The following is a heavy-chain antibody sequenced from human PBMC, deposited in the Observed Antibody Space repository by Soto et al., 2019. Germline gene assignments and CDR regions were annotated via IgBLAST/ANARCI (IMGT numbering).Heavy chain of an antibody. J-gene: IGHJ4*02. CDR2: ISWNSGSI. CDR3: AKMSSGGVTTN. Sequence: GGSLRLSCAASGFTFDDYAMHWVRQAPGKGLEWVSGISWNSGSIGYADSVKGRFTISRDNAKNSLYLQMNSLRAEDTALYYCAKMSSGGVTTNWGQGTLVTVSS. V-gene: IGHV3-9*01. CDR1: GFTFDDYA. D-gene: IGHD4-17*01.